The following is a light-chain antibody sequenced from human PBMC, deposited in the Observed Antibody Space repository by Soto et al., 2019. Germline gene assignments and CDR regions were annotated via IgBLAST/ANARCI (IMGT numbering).Light chain of an antibody. V-gene: IGKV3-20*01. J-gene: IGKJ1*01. Sequence: EIVLTQSPGTLSLSPGERATLSCRASQSVSSDSLSWYQHKLGQAPRLLIYGASTRATGIPDRFSGSGSGTDFTLTISRLEPEDFAVYYCQVYGMSPKTFGQGTKVDIK. CDR3: QVYGMSPKT. CDR2: GAS. CDR1: QSVSSDS.